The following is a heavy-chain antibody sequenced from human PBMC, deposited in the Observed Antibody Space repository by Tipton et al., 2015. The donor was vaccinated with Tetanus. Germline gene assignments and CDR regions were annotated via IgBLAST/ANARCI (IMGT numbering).Heavy chain of an antibody. D-gene: IGHD4-17*01. CDR1: GGSIGSGKFY. CDR2: SYDGGTT. CDR3: ARLYRPRRYYGDFTDD. J-gene: IGHJ4*02. V-gene: IGHV4-39*01. Sequence: TLSLTCTVSGGSIGSGKFYWGWIRQPPGKGLEWFGSSYDGGTTQSSPSLKSRVTIYVDSSTKQFSLRLNSVTAADTAVYFCARLYRPRRYYGDFTDDWGQGTLITVSS.